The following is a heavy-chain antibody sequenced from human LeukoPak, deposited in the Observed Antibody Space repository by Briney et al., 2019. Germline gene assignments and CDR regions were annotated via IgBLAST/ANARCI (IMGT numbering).Heavy chain of an antibody. J-gene: IGHJ4*02. CDR1: GFTFSSYA. CDR2: FSVSDQTT. D-gene: IGHD3-10*01. CDR3: AKDLYYYGSGSSPT. Sequence: GGTLRLSCAASGFTFSSYAMSWVRQAPGKGLEWVSGFSVSDQTTYYADSVKGRFTISRDNSKNTLYLQMNSLRAEDTAVYYCAKDLYYYGSGSSPTWGQGTLVTVSS. V-gene: IGHV3-23*01.